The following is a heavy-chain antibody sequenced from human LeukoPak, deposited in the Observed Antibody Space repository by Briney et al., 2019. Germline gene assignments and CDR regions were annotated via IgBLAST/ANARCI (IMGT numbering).Heavy chain of an antibody. CDR3: GRDRGGSASHGFGAFDI. D-gene: IGHD3-10*01. Sequence: GGSLRLSCAASGFTFSNYWMNWVRQAPGKGLEWVANIKQDGGEKSYVDSVKGRFTISRDNAKNSLHLQMNSLRAEDTAVYYCGRDRGGSASHGFGAFDIWGQGTMVTVSS. CDR1: GFTFSNYW. V-gene: IGHV3-7*01. J-gene: IGHJ3*02. CDR2: IKQDGGEK.